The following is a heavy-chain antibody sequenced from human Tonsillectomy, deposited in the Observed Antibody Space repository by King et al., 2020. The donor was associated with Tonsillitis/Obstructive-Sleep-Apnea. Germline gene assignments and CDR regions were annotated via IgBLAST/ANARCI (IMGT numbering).Heavy chain of an antibody. Sequence: VQLVESGGGVVQPGRSLRLSCAASGFTFSSYGMHWVRQAPGKGLEWVAVIWYDGSNKYYADSVKGRFTISRDNSKNTLYLQMNSLRAEDTAVYYCASSLGYCSSTSCDLMRHDAFDIWGQGTMGTVSS. CDR2: IWYDGSNK. J-gene: IGHJ3*02. CDR1: GFTFSSYG. CDR3: ASSLGYCSSTSCDLMRHDAFDI. D-gene: IGHD2-2*01. V-gene: IGHV3-33*01.